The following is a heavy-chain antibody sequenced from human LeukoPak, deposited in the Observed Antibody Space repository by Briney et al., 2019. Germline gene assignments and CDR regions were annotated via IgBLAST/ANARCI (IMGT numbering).Heavy chain of an antibody. Sequence: ASVKVSCKASGYTLTGYYMHWVRQAPGQGLEWMGWINPNSGGTNYAQKFQGRVTMTRDTSISTAYMELSRLRSDDTAVYYCARTRYSGSYPNDYWGQGTLVTVSS. CDR2: INPNSGGT. CDR3: ARTRYSGSYPNDY. V-gene: IGHV1-2*02. D-gene: IGHD1-26*01. J-gene: IGHJ4*02. CDR1: GYTLTGYY.